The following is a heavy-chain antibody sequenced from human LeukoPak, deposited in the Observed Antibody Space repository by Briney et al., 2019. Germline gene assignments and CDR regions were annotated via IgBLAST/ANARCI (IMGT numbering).Heavy chain of an antibody. CDR2: ITGSGDTT. Sequence: GGSLRLSCAASGFIFRNYAMSWVRQAPGKGLEWVSAITGSGDTTYYADSLRGRFTVSRDNSKKTLYVEMNTLRAEDTAVYYCAKWGDYDILTGYYVSDFWGQGTLVTVSS. J-gene: IGHJ4*02. CDR1: GFIFRNYA. D-gene: IGHD3-9*01. CDR3: AKWGDYDILTGYYVSDF. V-gene: IGHV3-23*01.